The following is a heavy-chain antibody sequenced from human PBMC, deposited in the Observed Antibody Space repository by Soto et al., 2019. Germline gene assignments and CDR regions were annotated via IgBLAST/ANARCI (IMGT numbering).Heavy chain of an antibody. CDR3: ASSRCSGGSCYPYNWFDP. D-gene: IGHD2-15*01. Sequence: QVQLVQSGAEVKKPGSSVKVSCKASGGTFSSYAISWVRQAPGQGLEWMGGIIPIFGTANYAQKFQGRGTITADESTSTAYMELSSLRSEATAVYYCASSRCSGGSCYPYNWFDPWGQGTLVTVSS. V-gene: IGHV1-69*01. J-gene: IGHJ5*02. CDR2: IIPIFGTA. CDR1: GGTFSSYA.